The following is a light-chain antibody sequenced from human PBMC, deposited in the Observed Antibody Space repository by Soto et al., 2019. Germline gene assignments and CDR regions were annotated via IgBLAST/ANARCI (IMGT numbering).Light chain of an antibody. CDR2: DAS. J-gene: IGKJ1*01. CDR1: QSVSSSY. V-gene: IGKV3-20*01. Sequence: EIVLTQSPGTLSLYPGERATLSCRASQSVSSSYLAWYQQKPGQAPRLLIYDASSRATGIPDRFSGSGSGTDFTLTISRLEPEDFAVYYCQQYGSSPETFGQGTKVEIK. CDR3: QQYGSSPET.